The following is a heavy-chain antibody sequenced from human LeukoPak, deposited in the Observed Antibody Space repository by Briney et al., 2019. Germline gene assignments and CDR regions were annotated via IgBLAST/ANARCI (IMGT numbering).Heavy chain of an antibody. J-gene: IGHJ4*02. V-gene: IGHV3-23*01. CDR1: GFTFSSFA. CDR2: ISGSGGST. Sequence: GGSLRLSCAASGFTFSSFAISWVRRAPGKGLEWVSAISGSGGSTHYADSVKGRFTISRDNSKNTLNLQMNSLRAYDTAVYYCVKELPPGGIVYYFDYWGQGTLVTVSS. D-gene: IGHD2-15*01. CDR3: VKELPPGGIVYYFDY.